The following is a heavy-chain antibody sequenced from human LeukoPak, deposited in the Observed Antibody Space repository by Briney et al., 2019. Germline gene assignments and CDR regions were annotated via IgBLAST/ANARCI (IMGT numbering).Heavy chain of an antibody. J-gene: IGHJ5*02. D-gene: IGHD3-10*01. V-gene: IGHV3-11*01. Sequence: GGSLRLSCAASGFTFSDYYMSWIRQAPGKGLEWVSYISSSGSTIYYADSVKGRFTISRDNAKNSLYLQMNSLRAEDTAVYYCARDFRVVRGVIITDNWFDPWGQGTLVTVSS. CDR2: ISSSGSTI. CDR3: ARDFRVVRGVIITDNWFDP. CDR1: GFTFSDYY.